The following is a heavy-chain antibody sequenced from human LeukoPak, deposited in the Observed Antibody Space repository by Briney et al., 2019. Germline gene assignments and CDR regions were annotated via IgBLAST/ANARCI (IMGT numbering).Heavy chain of an antibody. CDR2: IKSKTDGGTT. CDR1: GFTFSNAW. D-gene: IGHD3-9*01. Sequence: AGGSLRLSCAASGFTFSNAWMSWVRQAPGKGLEWVGRIKSKTDGGTTDYAAPVKGRFTISRDDSKNTLYLQMNSLKTEDTAVYYCTTDPFDWLLYGDYWGQGTLVTVSS. J-gene: IGHJ4*02. V-gene: IGHV3-15*01. CDR3: TTDPFDWLLYGDY.